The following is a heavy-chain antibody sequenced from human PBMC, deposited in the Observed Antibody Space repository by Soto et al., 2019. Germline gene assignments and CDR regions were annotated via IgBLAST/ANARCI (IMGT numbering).Heavy chain of an antibody. CDR1: GGSISSFY. CDR3: TRGEDYSTYFDY. V-gene: IGHV3-49*03. J-gene: IGHJ4*02. Sequence: LSLTCTVSGGSISSFYWSWFRQAPGKGLEWVGFIRSKAYGGTTEYAASVKGRFTISRDDSKSIAYLQMNSLKTEDTAVYYCTRGEDYSTYFDYWGQGTLVTVSS. D-gene: IGHD4-4*01. CDR2: IRSKAYGGTT.